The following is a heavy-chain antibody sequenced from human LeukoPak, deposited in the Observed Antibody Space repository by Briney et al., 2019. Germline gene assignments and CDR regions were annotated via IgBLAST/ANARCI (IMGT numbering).Heavy chain of an antibody. Sequence: SGRSLRLSCAASGFTFSSYAMHWVRQAPGKGLVWVAVISYDGSNKYYADSVKGRFTISRDSSKNTLYLQMNSLRAEDTAVYYCARDRTGYSSSWQDYWGQGTLVTVSS. D-gene: IGHD6-13*01. CDR1: GFTFSSYA. J-gene: IGHJ4*02. CDR3: ARDRTGYSSSWQDY. CDR2: ISYDGSNK. V-gene: IGHV3-30*04.